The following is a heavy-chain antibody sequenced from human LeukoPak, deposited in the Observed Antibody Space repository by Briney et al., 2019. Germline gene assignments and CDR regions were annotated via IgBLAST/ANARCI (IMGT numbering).Heavy chain of an antibody. CDR1: GGSFSGYC. CDR3: ARGHRRYFDWLLRNDAFDI. Sequence: SETLSLTCAVYGGSFSGYCWSWIRQPPGKGLEWIGEINHSGSTNYNPSLKSRVTISVDTSKNQFSLKLSSVTAADTAVYYCARGHRRYFDWLLRNDAFDIWGQGTMVTVSS. D-gene: IGHD3-9*01. V-gene: IGHV4-34*01. CDR2: INHSGST. J-gene: IGHJ3*02.